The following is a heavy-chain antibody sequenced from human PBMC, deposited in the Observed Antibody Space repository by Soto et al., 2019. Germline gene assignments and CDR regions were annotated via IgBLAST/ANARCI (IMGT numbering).Heavy chain of an antibody. CDR1: GGTFSSYA. CDR2: IIPIFGTA. CDR3: ASSPSSPYDLTWFDP. J-gene: IGHJ5*02. D-gene: IGHD3-3*01. Sequence: QVQLVQSGAEVKKPGSAVKVSCKASGGTFSSYAISWVRQAPGQGLEWMGGIIPIFGTANYAQKFQGRVTITADESTSTAYMELSSLRSEDTAVYYCASSPSSPYDLTWFDPWGQGTLVTVSS. V-gene: IGHV1-69*01.